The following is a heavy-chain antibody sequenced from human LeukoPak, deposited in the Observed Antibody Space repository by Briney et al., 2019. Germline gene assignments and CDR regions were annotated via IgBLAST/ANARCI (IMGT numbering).Heavy chain of an antibody. V-gene: IGHV3-30-3*01. CDR2: ISYDSSNY. J-gene: IGHJ4*02. Sequence: GGSLRLSCAASGFTLNTYAMHWVRQAPGRGLEWVAVISYDSSNYYYADSVKGRFTISRDNAKNSLYLQMNSLRAEDTAVYYCARGELGTGRLFDYWGQGTLVTVSS. CDR1: GFTLNTYA. D-gene: IGHD3/OR15-3a*01. CDR3: ARGELGTGRLFDY.